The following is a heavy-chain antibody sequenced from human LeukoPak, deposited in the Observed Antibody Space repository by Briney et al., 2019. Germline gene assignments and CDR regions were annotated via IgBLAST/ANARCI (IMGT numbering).Heavy chain of an antibody. V-gene: IGHV4-59*01. CDR1: GGSSSSYY. D-gene: IGHD5-12*01. Sequence: PSETLSLXCTVSGGSSSSYYWSWIRLPPGKGLESIGYIYYSGSTNYNPSLKSRVTISVDTSKNQFSLKLSSVTAADTAVYYCARIVATITSDAFDIWGQGTMVTVSS. CDR3: ARIVATITSDAFDI. J-gene: IGHJ3*02. CDR2: IYYSGST.